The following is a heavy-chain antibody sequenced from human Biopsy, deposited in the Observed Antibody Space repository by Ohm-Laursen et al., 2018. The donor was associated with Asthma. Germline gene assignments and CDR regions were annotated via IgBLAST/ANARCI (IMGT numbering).Heavy chain of an antibody. V-gene: IGHV1-18*01. Sequence: SVKVSCKASGYTFTSYTITWVRQAPGQGLEWMGWISPDSGNTNYAQKLQGRVTMTTDTSTSIAYMELRSLRSDDTAVYYCARTLAAADSYDYWGQGTLVTVSS. CDR2: ISPDSGNT. CDR3: ARTLAAADSYDY. J-gene: IGHJ4*02. CDR1: GYTFTSYT. D-gene: IGHD6-19*01.